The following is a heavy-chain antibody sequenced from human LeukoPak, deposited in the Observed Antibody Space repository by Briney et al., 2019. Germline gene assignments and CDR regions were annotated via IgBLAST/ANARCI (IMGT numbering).Heavy chain of an antibody. CDR1: GFTFSDYY. CDR3: ARPPVVAAYYFDY. Sequence: GGSLRLSCAASGFTFSDYYMSWVRQAPGKGLEWVSYISSSGSNIYHADSVKGRFTISRDNAKNSLYLQMNSLRAEDTAVYYCARPPVVAAYYFDYWGQGTLVTVSS. D-gene: IGHD3-16*02. J-gene: IGHJ4*02. CDR2: ISSSGSNI. V-gene: IGHV3-11*01.